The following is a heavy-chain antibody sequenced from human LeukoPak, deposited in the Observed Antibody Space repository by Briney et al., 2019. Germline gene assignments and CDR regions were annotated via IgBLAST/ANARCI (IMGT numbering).Heavy chain of an antibody. V-gene: IGHV3-74*01. CDR2: IRSDGTST. D-gene: IGHD2-21*02. J-gene: IGHJ1*01. CDR1: GFTVSSNY. CDR3: ARGGDPVKYYAEYFQY. Sequence: PGGSLRLSCAASGFTVSSNYMSWVRQGPGKGLVWVSRIRSDGTSTSYADSVKGRFTITRDNAKNTLYLQMSSLRAEDTAVYYCARGGDPVKYYAEYFQYWGQGTLVTVSS.